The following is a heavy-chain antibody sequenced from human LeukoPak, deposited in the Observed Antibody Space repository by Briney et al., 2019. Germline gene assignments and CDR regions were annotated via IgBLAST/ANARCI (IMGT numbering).Heavy chain of an antibody. D-gene: IGHD3-22*01. CDR2: VWYDGSNK. CDR3: ARGNYDSSGYHDY. Sequence: GGSLRLSCAASGFTFSSYGMHWVRQAPGKGPEWVAVVWYDGSNKYYADSVKGRFIISRDNSKNTLYLQMNSLRAEDTAVYYCARGNYDSSGYHDYWGQGTLVTVSS. V-gene: IGHV3-33*08. CDR1: GFTFSSYG. J-gene: IGHJ4*02.